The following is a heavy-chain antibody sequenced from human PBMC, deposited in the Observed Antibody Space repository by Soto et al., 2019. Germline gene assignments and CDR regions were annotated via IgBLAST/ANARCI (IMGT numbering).Heavy chain of an antibody. CDR1: GFTFSSYA. J-gene: IGHJ6*02. Sequence: PGGSLRLSCAASGFTFSSYAMHWVRQAPGKGLEWVAVISYDGSNKYYADSVKGRFTISRDNSKNTLYLQMNSLRAEDTAVYYCARERMVAGTSGDYYYYGMDVWGQGTTVTVSS. D-gene: IGHD6-19*01. CDR3: ARERMVAGTSGDYYYYGMDV. V-gene: IGHV3-30-3*01. CDR2: ISYDGSNK.